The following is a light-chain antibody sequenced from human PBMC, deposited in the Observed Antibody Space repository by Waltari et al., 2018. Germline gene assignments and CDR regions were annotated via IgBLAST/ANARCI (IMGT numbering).Light chain of an antibody. V-gene: IGKV3-20*01. CDR2: STS. J-gene: IGKJ3*01. CDR1: QAVGNDY. Sequence: ETVLTQSPATLSLSPGEGATLSCGAGQAVGNDYLAWYQQKPGQAPRLLISSTSKRATGVPDRFSGSGSGTEFTLSIARLESEDFALYYCHQYYWTPETFGPGTTVEMK. CDR3: HQYYWTPET.